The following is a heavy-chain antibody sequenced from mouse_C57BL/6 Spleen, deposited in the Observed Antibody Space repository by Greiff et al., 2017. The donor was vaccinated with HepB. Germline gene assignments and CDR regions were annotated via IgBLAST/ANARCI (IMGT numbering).Heavy chain of an antibody. CDR1: GFTFSDYG. CDR2: ISSGSSTL. CDR3: ARDDGSSWFAY. V-gene: IGHV5-17*01. J-gene: IGHJ3*01. Sequence: EVQRVESGGGLVKPGGSLKLSCAASGFTFSDYGMHWVRQAPEKGLEWVAYISSGSSTLYYADTVKGRFTISRDNAKNTLFLQMTSLRSEDTAMYYCARDDGSSWFAYWGQGTLVTVSA. D-gene: IGHD2-3*01.